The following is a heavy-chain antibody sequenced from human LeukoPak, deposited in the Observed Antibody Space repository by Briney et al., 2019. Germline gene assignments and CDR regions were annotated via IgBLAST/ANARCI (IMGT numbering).Heavy chain of an antibody. V-gene: IGHV1-8*03. CDR3: ARDTDSYQI. Sequence: ASVKVSCKASGYTFTSYDINWVRQATGQGLEWMGWMNPNSGNTGYAQKFQGRVTITRNTSISTAYMELSSLRADDTAVYYCARDTDSYQIWGQGTLVTVSS. CDR2: MNPNSGNT. CDR1: GYTFTSYD. J-gene: IGHJ4*02. D-gene: IGHD2-2*01.